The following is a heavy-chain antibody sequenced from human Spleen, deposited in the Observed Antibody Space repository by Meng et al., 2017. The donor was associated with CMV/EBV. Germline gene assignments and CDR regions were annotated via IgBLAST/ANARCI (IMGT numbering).Heavy chain of an antibody. V-gene: IGHV1-18*01. J-gene: IGHJ3*02. CDR2: ISTYKDKT. Sequence: ASVKVSCKASGYTFTSYGINWVRQAPGQGLEWMGWISTYKDKTNYSQKLQGRLTVTADKSSSTAYMELSSLRSEDTAVYYCARDSYSTLVGAFNIWGQGTMVTVSS. CDR3: ARDSYSTLVGAFNI. CDR1: GYTFTSYG. D-gene: IGHD6-13*01.